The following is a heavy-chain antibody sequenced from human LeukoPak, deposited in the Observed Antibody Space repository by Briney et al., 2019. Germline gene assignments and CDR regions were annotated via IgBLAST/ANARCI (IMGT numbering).Heavy chain of an antibody. V-gene: IGHV4-59*01. CDR2: IYYSGST. J-gene: IGHJ5*02. CDR1: GGSISGYY. D-gene: IGHD4-11*01. CDR3: AKDPNEYSNYNWFDP. Sequence: SGTLSLTCTVSGGSISGYYWSWVRQPPGKGLEWIGYIYYSGSTSYNPSLRSRVTISVDTSKNQFSLKLSSVTAADTAIHYCAKDPNEYSNYNWFDPWGQGTLIAVSS.